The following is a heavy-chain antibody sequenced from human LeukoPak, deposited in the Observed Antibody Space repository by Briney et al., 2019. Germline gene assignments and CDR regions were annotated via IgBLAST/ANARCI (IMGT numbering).Heavy chain of an antibody. Sequence: GGSLRPSCAASGFTFSSYDMNWVRQAPGRELEWISYISYISDSGTTIYYADSVKGRFTISRDDAKNSVYLQMNSLRDEDTAVYYCATDGTPLRVGEVFFDNWGQGTLVTVSS. V-gene: IGHV3-48*03. CDR2: ISDSGTTI. D-gene: IGHD3-10*01. J-gene: IGHJ4*02. CDR3: ATDGTPLRVGEVFFDN. CDR1: GFTFSSYD.